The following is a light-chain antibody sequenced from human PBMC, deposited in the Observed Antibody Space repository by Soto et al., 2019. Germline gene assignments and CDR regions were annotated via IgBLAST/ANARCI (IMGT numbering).Light chain of an antibody. Sequence: QSALTQPPSASGSPGQSVTISCTGTSSDVGGYNYVSWYQQHPGKAPKLIIYEVRERPSGVPDRFSGSKSGNTASLTVSGLQAEDEADYYFRSYAGSDKYVFGRGTKVTVL. CDR1: SSDVGGYNY. CDR3: RSYAGSDKYV. CDR2: EVR. V-gene: IGLV2-8*01. J-gene: IGLJ1*01.